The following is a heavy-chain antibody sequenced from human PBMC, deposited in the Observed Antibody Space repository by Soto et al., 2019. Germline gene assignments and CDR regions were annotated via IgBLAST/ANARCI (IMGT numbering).Heavy chain of an antibody. CDR2: ITPSSGST. D-gene: IGHD4-17*01. CDR3: ARAVSTKTGPIDY. Sequence: QVQLVQSGAEVKNPGASVKVSCKASGYTFTTYYMHWLRQARGQGLEWMGIITPSSGSTRYEQKFQDRVTMTRDTSTSTVYMELSSLRSEDTAVYYCARAVSTKTGPIDYWGQGTLVTVSS. V-gene: IGHV1-46*01. J-gene: IGHJ4*02. CDR1: GYTFTTYY.